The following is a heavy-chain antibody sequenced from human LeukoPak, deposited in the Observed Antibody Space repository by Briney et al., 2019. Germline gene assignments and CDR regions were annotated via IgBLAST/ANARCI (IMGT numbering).Heavy chain of an antibody. CDR3: AGGRTDIVVVPATLRNYYFDY. CDR1: GGTFNSDD. V-gene: IGHV1-69*06. Sequence: ASVKVSCKASGGTFNSDDISWVRQARGQGLEWMGGIMPMFGKANYAQKFQGRVTTTADKATSTAYMELSSLRSEDTAVYYCAGGRTDIVVVPATLRNYYFDYWGQGTLVTVSS. CDR2: IMPMFGKA. J-gene: IGHJ4*02. D-gene: IGHD2-2*01.